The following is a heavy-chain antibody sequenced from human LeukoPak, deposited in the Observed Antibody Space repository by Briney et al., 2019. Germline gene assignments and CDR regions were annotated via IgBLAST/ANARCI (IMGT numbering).Heavy chain of an antibody. D-gene: IGHD6-13*01. J-gene: IGHJ5*02. CDR2: IIPIFGTA. V-gene: IGHV1-69*05. CDR1: GGTFSSYA. CDR3: AREGGGNSVIAAAGTRWFDP. Sequence: SVKVSCKASGGTFSSYAISWVRQAPGQGLEWMGGIIPIFGTANYAQKFQGRVTITTDGSTSTAYMELSSLRSEDTAVYYCAREGGGNSVIAAAGTRWFDPWGQGTLVTVSS.